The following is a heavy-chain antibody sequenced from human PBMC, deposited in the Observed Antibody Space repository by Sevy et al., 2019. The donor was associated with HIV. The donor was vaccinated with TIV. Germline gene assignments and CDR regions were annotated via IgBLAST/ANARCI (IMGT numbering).Heavy chain of an antibody. Sequence: GGSLRLSCAASGFTFSSYGMHWVRQAPGTGLEWVAVIWYDGSNKYYADSVKGRFTISRDNSKNTLYLQMNSLRAEDTAVYYCASSEGAFWGSYYYWGQGTLVTVSS. J-gene: IGHJ4*02. CDR3: ASSEGAFWGSYYY. V-gene: IGHV3-33*01. D-gene: IGHD3-16*01. CDR1: GFTFSSYG. CDR2: IWYDGSNK.